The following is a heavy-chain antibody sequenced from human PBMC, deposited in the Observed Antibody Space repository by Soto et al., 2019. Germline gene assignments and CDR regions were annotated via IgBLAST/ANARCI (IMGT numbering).Heavy chain of an antibody. J-gene: IGHJ4*01. V-gene: IGHV3-23*01. D-gene: IGHD1-26*01. CDR1: GFSFSNSA. CDR3: ARWSYPHY. Sequence: GGSLRLSCAASGFSFSNSAMSWVRQAPEKGLEWVSVISASGGTTYSADSVKGRFTISRDNSKNTLYLQMNSLSAEDTAIYYCARWSYPHYWGHANRVTVSS. CDR2: ISASGGTT.